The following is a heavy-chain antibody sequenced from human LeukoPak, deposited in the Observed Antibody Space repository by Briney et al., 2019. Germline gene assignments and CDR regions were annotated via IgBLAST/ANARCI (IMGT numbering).Heavy chain of an antibody. CDR1: GGSFSGYY. J-gene: IGHJ4*02. CDR3: ARQTGSGLFILP. Sequence: SETLSLTCAVYGGSFSGYYWSWIRQPPGKGLEWIGSIYYSGNTYYNASLKSQVSISIDTSKNQFSLRLTSVTAADTAVYYCARQTGSGLFILPGGQETLVTVSS. D-gene: IGHD3/OR15-3a*01. CDR2: IYYSGNT. V-gene: IGHV4-34*01.